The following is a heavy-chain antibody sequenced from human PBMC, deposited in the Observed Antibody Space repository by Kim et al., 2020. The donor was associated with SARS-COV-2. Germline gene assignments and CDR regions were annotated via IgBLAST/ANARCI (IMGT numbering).Heavy chain of an antibody. J-gene: IGHJ4*02. D-gene: IGHD3-10*01. V-gene: IGHV3-30*01. CDR3: ARGSGSYYTYFDY. Sequence: YADSVKGRFTISRDNSKNPLYLQMNSLRAEDTAVYYCARGSGSYYTYFDYWGQGTLVTVSS.